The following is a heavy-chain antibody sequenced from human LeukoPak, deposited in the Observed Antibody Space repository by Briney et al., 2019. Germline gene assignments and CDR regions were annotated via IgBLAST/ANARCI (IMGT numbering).Heavy chain of an antibody. CDR1: GFTFSSYA. J-gene: IGHJ4*02. D-gene: IGHD3-22*01. V-gene: IGHV3-23*01. CDR2: IRGRGDST. Sequence: GGSLRLSCVASGFTFSSYAMSWVRPAPGKGLEWVSGIRGRGDSTFYADSVKGRFTISRDNSKNTLYLQMNSLRAEGTAAYYCAKSRNYFDSSGYTDWGQGTLVTVSS. CDR3: AKSRNYFDSSGYTD.